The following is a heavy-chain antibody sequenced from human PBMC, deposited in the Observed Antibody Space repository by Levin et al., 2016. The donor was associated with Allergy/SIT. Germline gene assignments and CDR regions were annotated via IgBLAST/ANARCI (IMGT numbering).Heavy chain of an antibody. CDR3: ARANVMVADDFDY. Sequence: GESLKISCAASGFTFSSYGMHWVRQAPGKGLEWVAVIWYDGSNKYYADSVKGRFTISRDNSKNTLYLQMNSLRAEDTAVYYCARANVMVADDFDYWGQGTLVTVSS. V-gene: IGHV3-33*01. J-gene: IGHJ4*02. CDR2: IWYDGSNK. D-gene: IGHD2-15*01. CDR1: GFTFSSYG.